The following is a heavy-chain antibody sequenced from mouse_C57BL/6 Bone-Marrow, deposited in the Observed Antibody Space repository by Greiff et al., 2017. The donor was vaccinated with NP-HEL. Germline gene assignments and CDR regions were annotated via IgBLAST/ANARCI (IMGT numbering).Heavy chain of an antibody. J-gene: IGHJ1*03. CDR1: GYAFSSSW. D-gene: IGHD1-1*01. CDR3: ARSPYYGSRDWYFDV. V-gene: IGHV1-82*01. Sequence: QVQLQQPGPELVKPGASVKISCKASGYAFSSSWMNWVKQRPGKGLEWIGRIYPGDGDTNYNGKFKGKATLTADKSSSTAYMQLSSLTSEDSAVYFCARSPYYGSRDWYFDVWGTGTTVTVSS. CDR2: IYPGDGDT.